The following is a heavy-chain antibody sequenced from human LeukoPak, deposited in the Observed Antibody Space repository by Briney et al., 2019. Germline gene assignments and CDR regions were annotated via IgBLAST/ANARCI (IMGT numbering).Heavy chain of an antibody. CDR2: TRNKPNSYST. V-gene: IGHV3-72*01. CDR3: ARAQYCTTTTCYKTWDY. Sequence: GGSLRLSCAASGFSFSDHYMDWVRQAPGKGLEWVARTRNKPNSYSTEYAASVKGRFTISRDVSKNSLYLQVNSLETEDTAVYYCARAQYCTTTTCYKTWDYWGQGTLVTVYS. J-gene: IGHJ4*02. D-gene: IGHD2-2*02. CDR1: GFSFSDHY.